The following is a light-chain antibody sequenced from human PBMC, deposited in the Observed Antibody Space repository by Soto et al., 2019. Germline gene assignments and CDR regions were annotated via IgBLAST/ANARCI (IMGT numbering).Light chain of an antibody. J-gene: IGLJ3*02. CDR1: SSDVGSYNF. CDR3: CSYAGNSGV. CDR2: EVS. V-gene: IGLV2-23*02. Sequence: QSALTQPASVSGSPGQAIIISCTGTSSDVGSYNFVSWYQQHPGKAPKLMIYEVSKRPSGVSNRFSGSKSGNTASLTISGLQREDEADYYCCSYAGNSGVFGGGTKLTV.